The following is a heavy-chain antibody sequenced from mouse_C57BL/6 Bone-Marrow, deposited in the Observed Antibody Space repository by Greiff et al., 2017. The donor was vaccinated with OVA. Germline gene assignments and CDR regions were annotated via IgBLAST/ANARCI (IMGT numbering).Heavy chain of an antibody. Sequence: EVQLVESGGGLVQPGGSLKLSCAASGFTFSDYGMAWVRQAPRKGPEWVAFISNLAYSIYYADTVTGRFTISRENAKNTLYLEMSSLRSEDTAMYYCARQTGTRAMDYWGQGTSVTVSS. V-gene: IGHV5-15*01. CDR1: GFTFSDYG. D-gene: IGHD4-1*01. CDR3: ARQTGTRAMDY. J-gene: IGHJ4*01. CDR2: ISNLAYSI.